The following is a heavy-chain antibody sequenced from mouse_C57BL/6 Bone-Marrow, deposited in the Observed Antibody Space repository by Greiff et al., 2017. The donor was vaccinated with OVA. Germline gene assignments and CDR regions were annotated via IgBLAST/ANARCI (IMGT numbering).Heavy chain of an antibody. CDR1: GFTFSSYG. V-gene: IGHV5-6*01. D-gene: IGHD2-4*01. CDR2: ISSGGSYT. CDR3: ARQGDYAY. J-gene: IGHJ2*01. Sequence: EVKLVESGGDLVKPGGSLKLSCAASGFTFSSYGMSWVRQTPDKRLEWVATISSGGSYTYYPDSVKGRFTISRDNAKNTLYLQMSSLKSEDTAMFYCARQGDYAYWGQGTTLTVSS.